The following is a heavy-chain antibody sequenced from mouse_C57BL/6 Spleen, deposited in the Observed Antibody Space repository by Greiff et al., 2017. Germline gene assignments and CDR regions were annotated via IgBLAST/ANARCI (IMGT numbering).Heavy chain of an antibody. CDR2: IYPGGGYT. Sequence: QVHVKQSGAELVRPGTSVKMSCKASGYTFTNYWIGWAKQRPGHGLEWIGDIYPGGGYTNYNEKFKGKATLTADKSSSTAYMQFSSLTSEDSAIYYCARGGLPYYFDYWGQGTTLTVSS. CDR1: GYTFTNYW. J-gene: IGHJ2*01. D-gene: IGHD2-4*01. CDR3: ARGGLPYYFDY. V-gene: IGHV1-63*01.